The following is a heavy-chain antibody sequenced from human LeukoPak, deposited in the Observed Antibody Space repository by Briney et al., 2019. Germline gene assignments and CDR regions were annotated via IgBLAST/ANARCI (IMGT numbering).Heavy chain of an antibody. CDR2: LRNDGTYK. J-gene: IGHJ4*02. D-gene: IGHD2-2*01. CDR3: VKTSCSTTSCPGDY. Sequence: PGGSLRLSCAASGFTFTTYGMRWVRQAPGKGLEWVAFLRNDGTYKYYADSVKGRFTISRDNSKNTLYLQMSSLRAEDTAVYYCVKTSCSTTSCPGDYWGQGTLVTVSS. CDR1: GFTFTTYG. V-gene: IGHV3-30*02.